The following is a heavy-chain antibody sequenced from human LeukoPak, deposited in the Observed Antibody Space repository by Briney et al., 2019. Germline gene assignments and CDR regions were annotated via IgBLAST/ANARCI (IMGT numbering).Heavy chain of an antibody. CDR3: ARVGYIAAAGIQLSLWFDP. Sequence: VASVKVSCKASGYTFTIYGISWVRQAPGQGLERMGWISAYNGNTNYTQKLQGRVTMTTDTSTSTAYMELRSLRSDDTAVYYCARVGYIAAAGIQLSLWFDPWGQGTLVTVSS. CDR2: ISAYNGNT. V-gene: IGHV1-18*01. D-gene: IGHD6-13*01. CDR1: GYTFTIYG. J-gene: IGHJ5*02.